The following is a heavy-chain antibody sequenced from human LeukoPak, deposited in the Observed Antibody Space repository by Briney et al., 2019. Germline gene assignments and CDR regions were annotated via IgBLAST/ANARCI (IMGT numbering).Heavy chain of an antibody. J-gene: IGHJ4*02. V-gene: IGHV4-30-2*01. CDR2: IYHSGRT. D-gene: IGHD3-10*01. CDR3: ARGGGEEFGEYDVFDY. CDR1: GGSISGGGYS. Sequence: SETLSLTCAVSGGSISGGGYSWSWIRQPPGKGPEWIGYIYHSGRTYYNPSLKRRVTISIDRSKNQFSLRLSSVTAADTAVYYCARGGGEEFGEYDVFDYWGQGTLVTVSS.